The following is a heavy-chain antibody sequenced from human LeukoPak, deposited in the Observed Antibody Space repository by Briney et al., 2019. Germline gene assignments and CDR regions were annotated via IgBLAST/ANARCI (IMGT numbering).Heavy chain of an antibody. J-gene: IGHJ5*02. Sequence: ETGGSLRLSCAASGFTFSKYAMTWVRQAPGKGLEWVSGINDSGSSTYYADCVKGRLTISRDNAKNTLFLQMNSLRAEDTALYYCARSCFSTSGASCSTEGLNWFGPWGQGTLVTVSS. CDR2: INDSGSST. V-gene: IGHV3-23*01. D-gene: IGHD2-15*01. CDR1: GFTFSKYA. CDR3: ARSCFSTSGASCSTEGLNWFGP.